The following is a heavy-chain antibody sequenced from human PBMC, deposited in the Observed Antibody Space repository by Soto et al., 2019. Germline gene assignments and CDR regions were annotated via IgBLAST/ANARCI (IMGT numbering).Heavy chain of an antibody. D-gene: IGHD3-10*02. J-gene: IGHJ4*02. V-gene: IGHV3-74*01. Sequence: GGSLRLSCPASGFTFSSYWMLWVRQAPGKGLMWVSRINSDGSTTSYADSVKGRFTISRDNAKNTLYLQMNSLRAEDTAVYYCARHRVPLRQIDSWGQGTLVTVSS. CDR3: ARHRVPLRQIDS. CDR2: INSDGSTT. CDR1: GFTFSSYW.